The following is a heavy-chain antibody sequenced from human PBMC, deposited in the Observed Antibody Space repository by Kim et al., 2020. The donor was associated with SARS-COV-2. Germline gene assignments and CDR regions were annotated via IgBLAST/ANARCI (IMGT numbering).Heavy chain of an antibody. D-gene: IGHD3-10*01. Sequence: KGRLTISRDDSKNTLYMQMNSLKTEDTAVYYCTTDPTYGSGSYYSLMTDYWGQGTLVTVSS. J-gene: IGHJ4*02. V-gene: IGHV3-15*01. CDR3: TTDPTYGSGSYYSLMTDY.